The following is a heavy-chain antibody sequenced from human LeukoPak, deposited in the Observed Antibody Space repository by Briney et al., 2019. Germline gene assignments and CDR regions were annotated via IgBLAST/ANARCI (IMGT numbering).Heavy chain of an antibody. J-gene: IGHJ4*02. CDR2: TNPNSGGT. Sequence: ASVKVSCKASGYTFTGYYMHWVRQAPGQGLEWMGWTNPNSGGTNYAQKFQGRVTMTRDTSISTAYMELSRLRSDDTAVYYCARDRIVGATAYFDYWGQGTLVTVSS. CDR3: ARDRIVGATAYFDY. D-gene: IGHD1-26*01. CDR1: GYTFTGYY. V-gene: IGHV1-2*02.